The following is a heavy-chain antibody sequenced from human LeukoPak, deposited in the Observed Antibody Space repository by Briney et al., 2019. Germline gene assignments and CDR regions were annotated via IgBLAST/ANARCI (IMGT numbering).Heavy chain of an antibody. V-gene: IGHV3-23*01. Sequence: GGSLRPSCAASGFTFSTYAMSWVRQAPGKGLQWVSLISGSGDGAHYADSVKGRFTISRDDSKNTVYLQMTNLRAEDTAVYYCAKGYIQLWWFDYWGQGTLVTVSS. D-gene: IGHD2-21*01. CDR3: AKGYIQLWWFDY. CDR2: ISGSGDGA. CDR1: GFTFSTYA. J-gene: IGHJ4*02.